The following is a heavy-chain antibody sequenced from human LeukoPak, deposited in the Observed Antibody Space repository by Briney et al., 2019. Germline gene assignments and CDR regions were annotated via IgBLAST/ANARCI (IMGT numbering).Heavy chain of an antibody. Sequence: ASVKVSCKASGYTFTSYDINWVRQATGQGLEWMGWMNPNSGNTGYAQKFQGRVTMTRNTSISTAYMELSSLRSEDTAVYYCARGYCTNGVCSVEFDYWGQGTLVTVSS. V-gene: IGHV1-8*01. D-gene: IGHD2-8*01. CDR2: MNPNSGNT. CDR3: ARGYCTNGVCSVEFDY. J-gene: IGHJ4*02. CDR1: GYTFTSYD.